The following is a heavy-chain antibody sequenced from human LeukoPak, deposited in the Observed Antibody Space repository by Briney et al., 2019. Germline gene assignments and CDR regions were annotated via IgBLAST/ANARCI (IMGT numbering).Heavy chain of an antibody. CDR3: ARSGKSITIFGVSDY. Sequence: GGSLRLSCAAAGFTFSSYAMSWVRQAPGKGLEWVSAISGSGGSTYYADSVKGRFTISRDNSKNTLYLQMNSLRAEDTAVYYCARSGKSITIFGVSDYWGQGTLVTVSS. V-gene: IGHV3-23*01. J-gene: IGHJ4*02. CDR2: ISGSGGST. CDR1: GFTFSSYA. D-gene: IGHD3-3*01.